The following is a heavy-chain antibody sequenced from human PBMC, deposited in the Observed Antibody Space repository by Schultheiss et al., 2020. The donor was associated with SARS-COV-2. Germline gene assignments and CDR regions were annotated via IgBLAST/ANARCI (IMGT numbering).Heavy chain of an antibody. CDR3: ARDYVFLKLDV. V-gene: IGHV3-43D*04. D-gene: IGHD3-10*01. Sequence: GGSLRLSCAASGFTFDDYAMHWVRQAPGRGLEWVSLVSWDGRNTYYADSVKGRFTISRDNAKNSLYLQMNSLRAEDTAVYYCARDYVFLKLDVWGQGTTVTVSS. CDR2: VSWDGRNT. J-gene: IGHJ6*02. CDR1: GFTFDDYA.